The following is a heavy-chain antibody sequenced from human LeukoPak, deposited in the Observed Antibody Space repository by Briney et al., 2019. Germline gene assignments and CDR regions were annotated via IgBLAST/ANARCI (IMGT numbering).Heavy chain of an antibody. J-gene: IGHJ5*02. Sequence: GSLILPCAASGFTFSSYAMSWVRPAPGKGLEWVSAISGSGGSTNYADSVKGRFTISRDNSKNTLYLQMNSLRAEDTAVYYCAKRPVTTARSLDPWGQGTLVTVSS. V-gene: IGHV3-23*01. CDR1: GFTFSSYA. CDR3: AKRPVTTARSLDP. D-gene: IGHD4-17*01. CDR2: ISGSGGST.